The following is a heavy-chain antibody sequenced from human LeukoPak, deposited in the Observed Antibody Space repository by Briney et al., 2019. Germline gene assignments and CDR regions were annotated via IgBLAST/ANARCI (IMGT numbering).Heavy chain of an antibody. J-gene: IGHJ5*02. Sequence: GGSLRLSCAASGFTSSSYDMHWVRQATGKGLEWVSAIGTAGDTYYPASVKGRFTISRENAKNSLYLQMNSLRAGDTAVYYCARGVAAAPNWFDPWAREPWSPSPQ. CDR3: ARGVAAAPNWFDP. CDR1: GFTSSSYD. D-gene: IGHD6-13*01. CDR2: IGTAGDT. V-gene: IGHV3-13*01.